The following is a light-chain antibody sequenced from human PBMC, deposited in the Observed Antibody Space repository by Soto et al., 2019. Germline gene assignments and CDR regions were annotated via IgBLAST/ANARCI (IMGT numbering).Light chain of an antibody. CDR3: QQRSNWIT. CDR2: GAS. Sequence: EIVMTQSQGSLSVSPGERATLSCRASQSVSSNLAWYQQKPGQAPRLLIYGASNRATGIPARFSGSGSGTDFTLTISSLEPEDFAVYYCQQRSNWITFGQGTRLEIK. CDR1: QSVSSN. J-gene: IGKJ5*01. V-gene: IGKV3-11*01.